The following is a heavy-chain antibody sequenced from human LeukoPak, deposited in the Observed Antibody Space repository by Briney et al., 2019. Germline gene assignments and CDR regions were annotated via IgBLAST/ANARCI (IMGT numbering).Heavy chain of an antibody. CDR2: IYYSGST. J-gene: IGHJ5*02. D-gene: IGHD2-15*01. Sequence: SETLSLTCTVSGGSISSGGYYWSWIRQHPGKGLEWIGYIYYSGSTYYNPSLKSRVTISVDTSKNQFSLKLGSVTAADTAVYFCARVIASQDSWFDPWGQGTLVTVSS. CDR1: GGSISSGGYY. V-gene: IGHV4-31*03. CDR3: ARVIASQDSWFDP.